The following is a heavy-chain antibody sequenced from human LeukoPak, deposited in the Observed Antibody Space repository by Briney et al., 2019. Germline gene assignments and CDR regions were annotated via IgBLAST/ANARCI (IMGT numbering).Heavy chain of an antibody. CDR2: TFYSGSP. J-gene: IGHJ4*02. CDR1: GGSISSSDFY. D-gene: IGHD6-19*01. Sequence: SETLSLTCSVSGGSISSSDFYWGWIRQPPGKGLEWIGSTFYSGSPNYNPSLKSRVTISVDTSKNQFSLKVTSVTAADTAVYYCVRHHLSYSSGWYGWGQGTLVTVSS. CDR3: VRHHLSYSSGWYG. V-gene: IGHV4-39*01.